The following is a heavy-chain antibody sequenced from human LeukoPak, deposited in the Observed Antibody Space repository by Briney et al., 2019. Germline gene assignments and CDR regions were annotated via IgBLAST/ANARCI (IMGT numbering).Heavy chain of an antibody. J-gene: IGHJ4*02. CDR3: AREFSSVLGSNWYSPFDY. CDR1: GYTFTSYG. CDR2: ISAYNGNT. Sequence: GASVKVSCKASGYTFTSYGISWVRQAPGQGLEWMGWISAYNGNTNYEQKYQGRVTMTTDTSTSTAYMELRSLTSDDTAVYFCAREFSSVLGSNWYSPFDYWGQGTLVTVSS. D-gene: IGHD6-13*01. V-gene: IGHV1-18*01.